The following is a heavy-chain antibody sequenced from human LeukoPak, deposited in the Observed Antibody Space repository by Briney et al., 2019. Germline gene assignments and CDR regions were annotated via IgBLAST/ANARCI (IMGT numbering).Heavy chain of an antibody. CDR1: GFTVGTHY. CDR2: IYSGDSA. CDR3: ASWPGAWYGEDS. V-gene: IGHV3-66*01. J-gene: IGHJ4*02. Sequence: PGGSLRLSCAVSGFTVGTHYMSWVRQAPGKGLEWVSVIYSGDSAYYADSVKGRFSISRDNSQNTLYLQMNSLSAEDTAVYYCASWPGAWYGEDSWGQGTLVTVSS. D-gene: IGHD3-10*01.